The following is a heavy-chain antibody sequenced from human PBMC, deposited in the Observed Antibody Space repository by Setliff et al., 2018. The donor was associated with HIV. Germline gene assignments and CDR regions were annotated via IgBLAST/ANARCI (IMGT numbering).Heavy chain of an antibody. CDR1: GYSINSGYY. CDR2: IYHSGNT. CDR3: ARDSGTTVGATGPGY. J-gene: IGHJ4*02. D-gene: IGHD1-26*01. Sequence: SETLSLTCAVSGYSINSGYYWGWIRPPPGKGLEWIGNIYHSGNTYYNPSLKSRVPISVDTSKNQFSLNLYSITTADTAVYYCARDSGTTVGATGPGYWGQGTLVTVSS. V-gene: IGHV4-38-2*02.